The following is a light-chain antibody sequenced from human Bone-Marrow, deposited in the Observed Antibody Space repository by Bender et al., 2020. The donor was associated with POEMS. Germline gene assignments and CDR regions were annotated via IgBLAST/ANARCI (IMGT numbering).Light chain of an antibody. J-gene: IGLJ3*02. CDR2: NNE. V-gene: IGLV1-40*01. Sequence: QSVLTQPPSVSGAPGQTVTISCTGTSSNMGAGYGVNWYQQLPGTAPKLLIYNNENRPSGVPDRVSGSTSGASASLAIPGLQAEDEADYYCQSYDISLSGWGFGGEAKLTAL. CDR3: QSYDISLSGWG. CDR1: SSNMGAGYG.